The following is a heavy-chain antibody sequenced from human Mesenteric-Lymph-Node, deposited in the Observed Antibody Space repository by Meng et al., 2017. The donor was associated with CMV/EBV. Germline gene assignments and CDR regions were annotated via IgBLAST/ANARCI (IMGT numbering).Heavy chain of an antibody. CDR3: ARVRRCSTAWYFES. CDR2: ISASSSTR. D-gene: IGHD6-19*01. V-gene: IGHV3-48*04. Sequence: GESLKISCAASGFTFSSYSMNWVRQVPGKGLEWVSHISASSSTRHYADSVKGRFTVSRDNAKDSVYLQMSSLRAEDTAVYYCARVRRCSTAWYFESWGQGTLVTVSS. J-gene: IGHJ4*02. CDR1: GFTFSSYS.